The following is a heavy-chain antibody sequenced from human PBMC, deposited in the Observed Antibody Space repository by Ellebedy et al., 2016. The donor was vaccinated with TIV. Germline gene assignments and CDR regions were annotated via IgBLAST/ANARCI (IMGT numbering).Heavy chain of an antibody. Sequence: AASVKVSCKASGYIFTTYHMHWVRQAPGQGLEWMGITNPSGGSTRYAQKFQGRVTMTRDTSTSTVSMELSSLPSEDTAVYYCARDNSNWLDPWGQGTLVTVSS. CDR3: ARDNSNWLDP. V-gene: IGHV1-46*01. CDR2: TNPSGGST. CDR1: GYIFTTYH. J-gene: IGHJ5*02.